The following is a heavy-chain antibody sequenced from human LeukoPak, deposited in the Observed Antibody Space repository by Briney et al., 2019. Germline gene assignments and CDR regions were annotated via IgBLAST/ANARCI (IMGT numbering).Heavy chain of an antibody. D-gene: IGHD3-9*01. Sequence: GGSLRLSCAASGVTFSTYEMNWVRQAPGKGLEWVSYISSGGSTIYYADFVKGRFTVSRDNAKNSLYLQMNSLRAEDTAVYYCTRAWFYWGQGTLVTVSS. V-gene: IGHV3-48*03. CDR1: GVTFSTYE. CDR3: TRAWFY. J-gene: IGHJ4*02. CDR2: ISSGGSTI.